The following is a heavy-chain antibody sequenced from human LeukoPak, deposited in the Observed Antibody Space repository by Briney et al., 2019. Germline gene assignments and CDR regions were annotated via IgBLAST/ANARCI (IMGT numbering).Heavy chain of an antibody. CDR2: VRRKANDGTT. D-gene: IGHD4-17*01. CDR3: TRADGDYDHRFFDY. CDR1: GFSFGDYG. Sequence: GGSLRLSCTASGFSFGDYGLSWVRQAPGKGLEWIGFVRRKANDGTTEYAASVKGRFTISRDDSKAIAYLQMNGLQTEDTALYYCTRADGDYDHRFFDYWGQGTQVIVSS. V-gene: IGHV3-49*04. J-gene: IGHJ4*02.